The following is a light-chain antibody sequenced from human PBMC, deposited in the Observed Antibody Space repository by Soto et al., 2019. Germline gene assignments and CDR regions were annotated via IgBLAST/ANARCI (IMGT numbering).Light chain of an antibody. J-gene: IGLJ1*01. CDR3: CTYAGDSTYV. V-gene: IGLV2-23*02. CDR2: EVS. Sequence: QSALTQPGSVSGSPGQSITISCTGTSSDVGSYNLVSWFQQYPGKPPKLMIYEVSERPSEVSNRFSGSKSGNTASLTISGLQPEDDADYYCCTYAGDSTYVYGTGTKLTV. CDR1: SSDVGSYNL.